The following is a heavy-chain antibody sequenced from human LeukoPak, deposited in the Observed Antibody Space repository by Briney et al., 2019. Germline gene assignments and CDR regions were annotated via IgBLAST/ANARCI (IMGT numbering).Heavy chain of an antibody. CDR3: ARHAPYRPFDY. D-gene: IGHD3-16*01. Sequence: SETLSLTCTVSGGSISGYYWSRIRQPPGRGLEWIGYIFYSGTTNYNPSLQSRVTTSVDTSKNPLSLNLISATAADTAVYYCARHAPYRPFDYWGQGALVTVSS. CDR1: GGSISGYY. CDR2: IFYSGTT. V-gene: IGHV4-59*08. J-gene: IGHJ4*02.